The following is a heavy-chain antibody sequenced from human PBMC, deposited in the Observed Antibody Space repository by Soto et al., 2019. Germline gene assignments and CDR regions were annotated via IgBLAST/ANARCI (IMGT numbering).Heavy chain of an antibody. J-gene: IGHJ6*03. D-gene: IGHD2-15*01. CDR3: ARDRGYCSGGSCYSLFYMDV. V-gene: IGHV3-53*04. CDR1: GFTVSSNY. Sequence: PGGSLRLSCAASGFTVSSNYMSWVRQAPGKGLEWVSVIYSGGSTYYADSVKGRFTISRHNSKNTLYLQMNSLRAEDTAVYYCARDRGYCSGGSCYSLFYMDVWGKGTSVTVSS. CDR2: IYSGGST.